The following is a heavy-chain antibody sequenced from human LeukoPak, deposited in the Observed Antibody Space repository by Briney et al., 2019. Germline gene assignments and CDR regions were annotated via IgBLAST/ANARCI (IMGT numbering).Heavy chain of an antibody. Sequence: PGGSLRLSCAASGFTVSSSYMSWVRQAPGNGLEYVSVIYSGGNTYYAGSVKGRFTISRDSSKNTVYLQMNSLRAEDTAVYYCARLIVATGRLYFDYWGQGTLVTVSS. J-gene: IGHJ4*02. D-gene: IGHD5-12*01. CDR2: IYSGGNT. V-gene: IGHV3-53*01. CDR3: ARLIVATGRLYFDY. CDR1: GFTVSSSY.